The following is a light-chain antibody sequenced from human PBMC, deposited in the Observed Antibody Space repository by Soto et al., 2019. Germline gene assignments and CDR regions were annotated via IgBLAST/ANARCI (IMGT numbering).Light chain of an antibody. J-gene: IGKJ3*01. V-gene: IGKV3-11*01. CDR3: QQRSNWPLFT. CDR1: QSVSSY. Sequence: EIVLTQSPATLSLSPGERATLSCRASQSVSSYVAWYQQKPGQAPRLLIYDASNRATGIPARFSGSGSGTDVTLTISSLEPEDFAVYYCQQRSNWPLFTFGPGTKVDIK. CDR2: DAS.